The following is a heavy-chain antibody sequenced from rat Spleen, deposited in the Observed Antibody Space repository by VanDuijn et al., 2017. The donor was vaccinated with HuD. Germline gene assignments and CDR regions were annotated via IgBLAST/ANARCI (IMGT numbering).Heavy chain of an antibody. V-gene: IGHV2S30*01. CDR2: MKYDGDT. CDR1: GFSLTDYS. J-gene: IGHJ2*01. Sequence: QVQLKESGPGLVQPSQTLFLTCTVSGFSLTDYSVHWVRQPPGKGREWMGRMKYDGDTAYNSALKSRLSISRDTSKNQFFLKMNSLQTEATAMYFCARSAKYYYDGSYYYVHYDYWGQGVMVTVSS. D-gene: IGHD1-12*02. CDR3: ARSAKYYYDGSYYYVHYDY.